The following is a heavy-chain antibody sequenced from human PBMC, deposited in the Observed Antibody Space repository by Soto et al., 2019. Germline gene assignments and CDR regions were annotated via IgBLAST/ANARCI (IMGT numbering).Heavy chain of an antibody. Sequence: QVQLVQSGAEVKKPGASVKVSCKASGYTFTSYGIRWGRQAPGQGRERMGWISAYNGNTNYAQKLQGRVTMPTDTSTSTAYMELRSLRSDDAAVYYCARDKGADCGGDCYSTWFDPWGQGTRVTVSS. CDR3: ARDKGADCGGDCYSTWFDP. J-gene: IGHJ5*02. V-gene: IGHV1-18*01. CDR1: GYTFTSYG. CDR2: ISAYNGNT. D-gene: IGHD2-21*02.